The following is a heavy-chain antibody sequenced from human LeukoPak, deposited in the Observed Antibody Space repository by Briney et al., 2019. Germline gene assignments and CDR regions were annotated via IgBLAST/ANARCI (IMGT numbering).Heavy chain of an antibody. J-gene: IGHJ5*02. Sequence: PGRSLRLSCAASGFTFSSYAMHWVRQAPGKGLEWVAVISYDGGNKYYADSVKGRFTISRDNSKNTLYLQMNSLRAEDTAVYSCARGGGSCSSTSCYFRWFDPWGQGTLVTVSS. CDR2: ISYDGGNK. V-gene: IGHV3-30-3*01. D-gene: IGHD2-2*01. CDR3: ARGGGSCSSTSCYFRWFDP. CDR1: GFTFSSYA.